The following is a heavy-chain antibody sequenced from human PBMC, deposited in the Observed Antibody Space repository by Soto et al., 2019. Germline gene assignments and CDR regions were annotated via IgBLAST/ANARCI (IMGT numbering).Heavy chain of an antibody. V-gene: IGHV3-23*01. CDR2: ISGSGGST. D-gene: IGHD6-13*01. CDR3: AKASGYSSSWPDY. J-gene: IGHJ4*02. CDR1: GFTFSSYA. Sequence: PVGSLRLSCAASGFTFSSYAMSWVRQAPGKGLEWVSAISGSGGSTYYADSVKGRFTISRDNSKNTLYLQMNSLRAEDTAVYYCAKASGYSSSWPDYWGQGTLVTVSS.